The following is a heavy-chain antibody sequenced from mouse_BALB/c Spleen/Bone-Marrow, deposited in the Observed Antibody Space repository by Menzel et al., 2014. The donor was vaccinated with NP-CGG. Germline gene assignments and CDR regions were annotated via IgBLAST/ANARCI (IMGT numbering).Heavy chain of an antibody. V-gene: IGHV4-1*02. D-gene: IGHD2-3*01. CDR2: INPDSTTI. Sequence: DVQLQESGGGLVQPGRSLKLSCAASGFDFSRYWMGWVRQAPGKGLGWIGEINPDSTTINYTPSLKYKFIISRDNAKNTLFLQMSNVRSEDTALYYCARLGYYGGFAYWGQGTLVTVSA. CDR3: ARLGYYGGFAY. CDR1: GFDFSRYW. J-gene: IGHJ3*01.